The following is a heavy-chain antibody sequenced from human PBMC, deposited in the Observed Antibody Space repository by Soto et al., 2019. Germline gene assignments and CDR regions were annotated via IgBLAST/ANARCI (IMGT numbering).Heavy chain of an antibody. V-gene: IGHV1-2*04. CDR1: GYTFTGYY. CDR3: ARGPYCSGGSCYLKNWFHP. J-gene: IGHJ5*02. CDR2: INPNSGGT. D-gene: IGHD2-15*01. Sequence: ASVKVSCKASGYTFTGYYMHWVRQAPGQGLEWMGWINPNSGGTNYAQKFQGWVTMTRDTSISTAYMELSRLRSDDTAVYYCARGPYCSGGSCYLKNWFHPWGQGTLVTVSS.